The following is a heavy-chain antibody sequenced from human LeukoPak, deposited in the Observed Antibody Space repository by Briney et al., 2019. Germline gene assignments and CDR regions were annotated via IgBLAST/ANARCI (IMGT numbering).Heavy chain of an antibody. CDR3: ARGAGAGYNLQPFDY. V-gene: IGHV4-59*08. J-gene: IGHJ4*02. Sequence: PSETLSLTCTVSGGSISSCYWSWIGQPPGKGLEWIGYIYYSGSTKYNPSLKSRVSISVDTSKNQFSLKLSSVTAADTAVYYCARGAGAGYNLQPFDYWGQGTLVTVSS. CDR1: GGSISSCY. D-gene: IGHD5-24*01. CDR2: IYYSGST.